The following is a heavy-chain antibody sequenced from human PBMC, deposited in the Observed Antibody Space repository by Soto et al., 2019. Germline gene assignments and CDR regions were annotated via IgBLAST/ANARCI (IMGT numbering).Heavy chain of an antibody. V-gene: IGHV4-59*13. Sequence: PSETLSLTCTVSGASFTNFYWNWIRQSPGKGLQYLGYIDYIGRNNSNPSLKSRVTASVDPSKNQFSLRLTAVTAADTAVYYCARGYDGSGYIAFDIWGRGTLVTVSS. CDR3: ARGYDGSGYIAFDI. CDR1: GASFTNFY. D-gene: IGHD3-22*01. J-gene: IGHJ3*02. CDR2: IDYIGRN.